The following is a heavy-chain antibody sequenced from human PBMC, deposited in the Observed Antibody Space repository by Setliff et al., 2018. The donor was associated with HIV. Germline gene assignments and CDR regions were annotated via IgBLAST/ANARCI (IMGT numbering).Heavy chain of an antibody. CDR1: GGSFSGYY. Sequence: LSLTCAVYGGSFSGYYWSWIRQPPGKGLEWIGEINHSGSTKYNPSLKSRVNISVDTSKNQFSLKLSSVTAADTAVYYCARAQYYYGSVDYYYMDVWGKGTTVTVSS. V-gene: IGHV4-34*01. CDR2: INHSGST. D-gene: IGHD3-10*01. J-gene: IGHJ6*03. CDR3: ARAQYYYGSVDYYYMDV.